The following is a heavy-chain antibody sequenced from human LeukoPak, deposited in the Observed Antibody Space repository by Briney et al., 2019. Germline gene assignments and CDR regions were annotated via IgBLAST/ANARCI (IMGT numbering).Heavy chain of an antibody. CDR2: ISGSGGGT. Sequence: LTGGSLRLSCAASGFTFSSYPMSWVRQAPGKGLEWVSGISGSGGGTFYPESVKGRFIISRDNSKNTLYLQMNSLRAEDTAVYYCAKGSGTRAFDIRGQGTMVTVS. D-gene: IGHD3-10*01. V-gene: IGHV3-23*01. J-gene: IGHJ3*02. CDR1: GFTFSSYP. CDR3: AKGSGTRAFDI.